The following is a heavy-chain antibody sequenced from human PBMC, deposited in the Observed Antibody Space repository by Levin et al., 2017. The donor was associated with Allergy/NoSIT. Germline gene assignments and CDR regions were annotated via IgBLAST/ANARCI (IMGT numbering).Heavy chain of an antibody. CDR1: GFTFSSYA. D-gene: IGHD3-10*01. J-gene: IGHJ6*03. CDR3: AKDLVWFRELRYYYYMDV. Sequence: GESLKISCAASGFTFSSYAMSWVRQAPGKGLEWVSAISGSGGSTYYADSVKGRFTISRDNSKNTLYLQMNSLRAEDTAVYYCAKDLVWFRELRYYYYMDVWGKGTTVTVSS. CDR2: ISGSGGST. V-gene: IGHV3-23*01.